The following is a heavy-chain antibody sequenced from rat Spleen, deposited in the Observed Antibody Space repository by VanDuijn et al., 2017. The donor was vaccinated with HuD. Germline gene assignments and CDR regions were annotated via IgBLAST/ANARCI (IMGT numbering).Heavy chain of an antibody. V-gene: IGHV5-25*01. J-gene: IGHJ2*01. CDR2: ISYDGGNT. CDR3: ARHLVYGGSLYYFDY. CDR1: GFTFSDYY. D-gene: IGHD1-11*01. Sequence: EVQLVESGGGLVQPGRSLKLSCAASGFTFSDYYMAWVRQAPTKGLEWVASISYDGGNTYYRDSVKGRFTISRDNAKSTLYLQMDSLRSEDTATYYCARHLVYGGSLYYFDYWGQGVVVTVSS.